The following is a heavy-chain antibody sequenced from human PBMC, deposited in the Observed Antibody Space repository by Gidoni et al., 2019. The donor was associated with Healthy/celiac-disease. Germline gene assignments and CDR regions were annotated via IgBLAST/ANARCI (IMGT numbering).Heavy chain of an antibody. Sequence: QLVESGGGVVQPGRSLRLSCAASGFTSSSYAMHWFRQAPGMGLEWVAVISYDGSNKYYADSVKGRFTISRDNSKNTLYLQMNSLRAEDTAVYYCARDMPCSGGSCFLDYWGQGTLVTVSS. V-gene: IGHV3-30-3*01. CDR2: ISYDGSNK. D-gene: IGHD2-15*01. CDR1: GFTSSSYA. J-gene: IGHJ4*02. CDR3: ARDMPCSGGSCFLDY.